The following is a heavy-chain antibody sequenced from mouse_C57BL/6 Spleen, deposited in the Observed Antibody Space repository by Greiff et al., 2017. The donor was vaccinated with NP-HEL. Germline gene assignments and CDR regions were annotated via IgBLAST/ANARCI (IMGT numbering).Heavy chain of an antibody. Sequence: EVQLQQSGPELVKPGASVKISCKASGYSFTGYYMNWVKQSPEKSLEWIGEINPSTGGTTYNQKFKAKATLTVDKSSSTAYMQLKSLTSEDSAVYYCARITTVVAKDGYFDVWGTGTTVTVSS. CDR2: INPSTGGT. D-gene: IGHD1-1*01. CDR1: GYSFTGYY. V-gene: IGHV1-42*01. CDR3: ARITTVVAKDGYFDV. J-gene: IGHJ1*03.